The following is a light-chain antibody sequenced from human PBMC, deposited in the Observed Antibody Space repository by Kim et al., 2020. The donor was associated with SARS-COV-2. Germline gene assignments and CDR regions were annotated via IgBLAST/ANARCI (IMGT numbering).Light chain of an antibody. CDR1: NIGSKS. CDR3: QVWDSSSDHRV. V-gene: IGLV3-21*04. J-gene: IGLJ3*02. Sequence: YELTQPPSVSVAPGKTARITCGGNNIGSKSVHWYQQKPGQAPVVVIYYDSDRPSGIPERFSGSNSGNTATLTISRVEAGDEADYYCQVWDSSSDHRVFG. CDR2: YDS.